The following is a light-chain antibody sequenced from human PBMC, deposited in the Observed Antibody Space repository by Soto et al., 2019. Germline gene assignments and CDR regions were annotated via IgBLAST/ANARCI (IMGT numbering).Light chain of an antibody. Sequence: DIQMTQSPSSLSASVGDRVTITCRASQGISTYLVWYQQRQGRAPKLLIYDASSLVSGVPSRFSGSGSGTDFTLTISSLQPEDFATYYCQQSYRTPYTFGQRTKLETK. J-gene: IGKJ2*01. CDR1: QGISTY. CDR2: DAS. V-gene: IGKV1-39*01. CDR3: QQSYRTPYT.